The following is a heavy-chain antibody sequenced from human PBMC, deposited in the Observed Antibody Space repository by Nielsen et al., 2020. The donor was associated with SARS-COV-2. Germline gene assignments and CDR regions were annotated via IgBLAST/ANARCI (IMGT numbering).Heavy chain of an antibody. D-gene: IGHD3-22*01. Sequence: SETLSLTCTVSGGSISSSSYYWSWIRQPPGKGLEWIGYIYYSGSTNYNPSLKSRVTISVDTSKNQFSLKLSSVTAADTAVYYCARYFGTYYYDSSGYDAFDIWGQGTMVTVSS. CDR1: GGSISSSSYY. J-gene: IGHJ3*02. CDR3: ARYFGTYYYDSSGYDAFDI. CDR2: IYYSGST. V-gene: IGHV4-61*01.